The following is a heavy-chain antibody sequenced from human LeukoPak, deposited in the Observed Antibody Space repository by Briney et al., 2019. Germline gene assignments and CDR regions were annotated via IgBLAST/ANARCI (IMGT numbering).Heavy chain of an antibody. CDR1: GGSISSGGYS. D-gene: IGHD3-10*01. CDR2: IYHSGST. J-gene: IGHJ3*02. Sequence: PSQALSLTCAVSGGSISSGGYSWSWIRQPPGKGLEWIGYIYHSGSTYYNPSLKSRVTISVDRSKNQFSLKLSSVTAADTAVYYCASRCRGDAFDIWGQGTMVTVSS. V-gene: IGHV4-30-2*01. CDR3: ASRCRGDAFDI.